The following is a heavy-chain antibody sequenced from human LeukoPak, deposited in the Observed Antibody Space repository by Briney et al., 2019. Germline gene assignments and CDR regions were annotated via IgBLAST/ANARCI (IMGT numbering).Heavy chain of an antibody. CDR1: GLTFSSYA. Sequence: GWSLRLACAASGLTFSSYAMSWVRQAPGKGLEWVSAISGSGGSTYYADSVKGRFTISRDNSKNTLYLQMNSLRAEDTAVYYCAKIVGATKVDYWGQGTLVTVSS. CDR2: ISGSGGST. CDR3: AKIVGATKVDY. J-gene: IGHJ4*02. D-gene: IGHD1-26*01. V-gene: IGHV3-23*01.